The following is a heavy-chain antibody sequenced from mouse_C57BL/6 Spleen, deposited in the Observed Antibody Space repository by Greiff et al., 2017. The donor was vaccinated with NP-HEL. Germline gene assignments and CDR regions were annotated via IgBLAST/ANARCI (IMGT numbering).Heavy chain of an antibody. CDR2: IYPGDGDT. CDR1: GYAFSSSW. J-gene: IGHJ4*01. V-gene: IGHV1-82*01. D-gene: IGHD1-1*01. Sequence: VKLQESGPELVKPGASVKISCKASGYAFSSSWMNWVKQRPGKGLEWIGRIYPGDGDTNYHGQFKGKATLTADKSSSTAYMQLSSLTSEDSAVYFCAMRFYYGSSCRYAMDYWGQGTSVTVSS. CDR3: AMRFYYGSSCRYAMDY.